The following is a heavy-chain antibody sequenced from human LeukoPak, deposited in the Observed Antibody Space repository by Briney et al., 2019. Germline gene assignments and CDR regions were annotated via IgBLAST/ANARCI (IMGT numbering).Heavy chain of an antibody. CDR1: GGTFSSYA. J-gene: IGHJ3*02. V-gene: IGHV1-69*05. D-gene: IGHD1-14*01. CDR3: ARVNPRDAFDI. Sequence: SVKVSCKASGGTFSSYAISWVRQAPGQGLEWIGGIIPIFGTANYAQKFQGRVTITTDESTSTAYMELSSLRSENTAVYYCARVNPRDAFDIWGQGTMVTVSS. CDR2: IIPIFGTA.